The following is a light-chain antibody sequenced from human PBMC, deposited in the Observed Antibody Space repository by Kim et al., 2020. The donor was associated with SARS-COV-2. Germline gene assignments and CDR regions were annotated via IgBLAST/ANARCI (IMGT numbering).Light chain of an antibody. CDR2: DTF. J-gene: IGKJ4*01. CDR3: QQRGNWPPT. CDR1: PSLSNS. Sequence: LSPGEGATLSCRASPSLSNSLAWYQQRPGQAPRLLIYDTFNRAAGIPARFSGSGSGTDFTLTISTLEPEDFAVYFCQQRGNWPPTFGGGTKVDIK. V-gene: IGKV3-11*01.